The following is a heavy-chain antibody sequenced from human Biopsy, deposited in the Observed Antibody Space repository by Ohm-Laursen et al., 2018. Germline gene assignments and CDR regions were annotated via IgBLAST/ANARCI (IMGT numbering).Heavy chain of an antibody. V-gene: IGHV3-30*18. CDR3: AKDRYNYTPIGGFSMDV. CDR2: IFYDGSNT. Sequence: SLRLSCSASGFTFNNYGMQWVRQAPGKGLEWVAFIFYDGSNTYYADSVKGRFTISRDNSRDTLYLQMSSLRAEDTAVYYCAKDRYNYTPIGGFSMDVWGQGTLVAVSS. D-gene: IGHD5-18*01. J-gene: IGHJ3*01. CDR1: GFTFNNYG.